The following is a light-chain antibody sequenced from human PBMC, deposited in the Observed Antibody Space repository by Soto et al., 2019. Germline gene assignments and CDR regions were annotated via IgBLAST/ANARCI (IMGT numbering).Light chain of an antibody. CDR2: DAS. V-gene: IGKV1-5*03. CDR3: QQYYSFPLT. CDR1: QSIDNW. Sequence: DIQMTQSPPTLSASVGDRVTITCRASQSIDNWLAWYQQKPGEGPILLVYDASTLQSGVPSRFSGSASVTRYTLTITNLQPDDFATYYCQQYYSFPLTFGGGTKVEI. J-gene: IGKJ4*01.